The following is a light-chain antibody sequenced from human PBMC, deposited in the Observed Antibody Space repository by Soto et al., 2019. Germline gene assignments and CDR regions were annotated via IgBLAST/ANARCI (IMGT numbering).Light chain of an antibody. CDR1: QSIGTW. CDR3: QQYYSPWT. J-gene: IGKJ1*01. CDR2: DAS. Sequence: DIQMTQSPSTLSASVGDRVTITCRASQSIGTWLAWYQQKPGKAPKFLIYDASSLESGVPSRFSGSGSGTAFTLTISSLQPDDFATYYCQQYYSPWTFGQGTKVEI. V-gene: IGKV1-5*01.